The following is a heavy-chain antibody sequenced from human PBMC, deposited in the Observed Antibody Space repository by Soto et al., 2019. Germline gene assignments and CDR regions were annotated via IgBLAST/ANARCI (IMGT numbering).Heavy chain of an antibody. D-gene: IGHD2-21*02. V-gene: IGHV3-74*01. CDR2: ISSEGSST. J-gene: IGHJ4*02. CDR3: AIVYCGGDCSPFDY. Sequence: GGSLRLSCAASGFTFSDYYMDWVRQAPGKGLEWVSRISSEGSSTNYADSVKGRFTISRDNAKNTLYLQMNSPRAEDTAVYYCAIVYCGGDCSPFDYWGQGTLVTVSS. CDR1: GFTFSDYY.